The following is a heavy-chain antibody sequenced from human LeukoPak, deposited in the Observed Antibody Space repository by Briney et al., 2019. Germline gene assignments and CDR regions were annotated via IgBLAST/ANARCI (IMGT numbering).Heavy chain of an antibody. D-gene: IGHD3-10*01. CDR2: IYWTDDT. Sequence: SGPTLVKPTQTLTLTCTFSGFSLSTSGVGVGWIRQPPGKALEWLALIYWTDDTRYSPSLKSRLTITKVTSKNQVVLTLTNMDPVDTATYYCVHRHSGVPGIWGQGTLVTVSS. CDR1: GFSLSTSGVG. CDR3: VHRHSGVPGI. V-gene: IGHV2-5*01. J-gene: IGHJ4*02.